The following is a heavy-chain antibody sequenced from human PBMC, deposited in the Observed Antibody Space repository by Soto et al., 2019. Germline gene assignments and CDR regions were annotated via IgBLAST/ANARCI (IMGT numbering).Heavy chain of an antibody. Sequence: QVQLQQWGAGLLKPSETLSLTCAVYGGSFSGYYWSWIRQPPGKGLEWIGEINHSGSTNYNPSLKSRVTISVDTSKNQFSLKLSSVTAADTAVYYCARGQGYCSSTSCFSHPTNWGQGTLVTVSS. D-gene: IGHD2-2*01. CDR2: INHSGST. CDR3: ARGQGYCSSTSCFSHPTN. J-gene: IGHJ4*02. CDR1: GGSFSGYY. V-gene: IGHV4-34*01.